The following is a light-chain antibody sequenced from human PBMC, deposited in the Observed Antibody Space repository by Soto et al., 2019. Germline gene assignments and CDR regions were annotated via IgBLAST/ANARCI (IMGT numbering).Light chain of an antibody. CDR3: QQSFSPLLT. Sequence: DIQMTQSPSSVSASVGDRDTITCRASQTLSNYLTWFQQKPGKAPKVLIYGASTLQSGVPSRFSGSGSGAEFTLTISNLQPEDFATYYCQQSFSPLLTFGGGTKVEFK. CDR1: QTLSNY. J-gene: IGKJ4*01. CDR2: GAS. V-gene: IGKV1-39*01.